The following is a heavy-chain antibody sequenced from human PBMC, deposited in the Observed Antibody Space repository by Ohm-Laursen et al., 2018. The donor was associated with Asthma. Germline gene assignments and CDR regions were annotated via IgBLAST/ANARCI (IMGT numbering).Heavy chain of an antibody. CDR3: ARNNWFDP. V-gene: IGHV4-34*01. CDR1: GGSVNNYY. Sequence: SETLSLTCVVYGGSVNNYYWSWIRQPPGKGLEWIGEINHSGNTNYNPSLKSRVTISVDTSKNRFSLKLTSVTAADTAVYYCARNNWFDPWGQGILVTVSS. CDR2: INHSGNT. J-gene: IGHJ5*02.